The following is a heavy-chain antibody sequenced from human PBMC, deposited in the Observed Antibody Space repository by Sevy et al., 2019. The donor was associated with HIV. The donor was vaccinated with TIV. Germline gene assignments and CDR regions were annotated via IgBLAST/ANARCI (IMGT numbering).Heavy chain of an antibody. V-gene: IGHV4-61*01. J-gene: IGHJ4*02. Sequence: SETLSLTCTVSGGSVSSGSYYWSWIRQPPGKGLEWIGYIYYSGSTNYNPSLKSRVTISVDTSKNQFSLKLSSVTAANTAVYYCARDLRDCSGGSCHAFDYWGQGTLVTVSS. CDR3: ARDLRDCSGGSCHAFDY. CDR1: GGSVSSGSYY. D-gene: IGHD2-15*01. CDR2: IYYSGST.